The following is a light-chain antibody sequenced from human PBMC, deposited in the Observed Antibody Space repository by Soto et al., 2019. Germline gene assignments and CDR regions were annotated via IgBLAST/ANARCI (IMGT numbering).Light chain of an antibody. CDR1: QSISSY. J-gene: IGKJ3*01. CDR2: DAS. CDR3: QQRSNWPLT. Sequence: TQSPATLSLSPGERATLSCRASQSISSYLVWFQQKPGQAPRLLIYDASTRATGIPARFSGSGSGTDFTLTISSLEPEDFAVYYCQQRSNWPLTFGPGTKVDIK. V-gene: IGKV3-11*01.